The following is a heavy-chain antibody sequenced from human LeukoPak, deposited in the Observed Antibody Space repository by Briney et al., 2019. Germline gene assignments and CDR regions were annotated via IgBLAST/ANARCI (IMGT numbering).Heavy chain of an antibody. CDR2: IHSSGST. V-gene: IGHV4-4*07. D-gene: IGHD6-19*01. Sequence: SETLSLTCTVSGGSIGNYRWSWIRQPAGKGLEWIGQIHSSGSTNYNPPLKSRVSMSIDTTEDQVSLTIRSVTVADTALYYCARRDTSSGWSFDSWGQGTLVTVAS. J-gene: IGHJ4*02. CDR1: GGSIGNYR. CDR3: ARRDTSSGWSFDS.